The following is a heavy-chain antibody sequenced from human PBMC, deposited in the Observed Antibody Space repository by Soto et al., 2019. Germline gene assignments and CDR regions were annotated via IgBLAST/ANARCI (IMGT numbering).Heavy chain of an antibody. CDR2: IYYGGTT. D-gene: IGHD2-15*01. CDR1: SYSVSTTTYF. V-gene: IGHV4-39*01. J-gene: IGHJ5*02. CDR3: ARHGPAGYCSGGSCNWFDP. Sequence: QVQLQESGPGLVKPSETLSLTCTVSSYSVSTTTYFWAWIRQPPGKGLEWIGSIYYGGTTYYNSSLKSRVTISVDTSKNHFSLRLSSVTAADTAVYYCARHGPAGYCSGGSCNWFDPWGQGTLVTVSS.